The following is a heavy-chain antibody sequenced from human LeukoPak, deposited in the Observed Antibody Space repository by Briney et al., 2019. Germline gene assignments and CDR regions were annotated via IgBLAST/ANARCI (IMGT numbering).Heavy chain of an antibody. Sequence: GGSLRLSCAASGFTFSSYGMHWVRQAPGKGLEWVAVIWYDGSNKYYADSVKGRFTISRDNSKNTLYLQMNSLRAEDTAVYYCAREGYSSGWYSYSYYYGMDVWGQGTTVTVSS. J-gene: IGHJ6*02. CDR2: IWYDGSNK. CDR3: AREGYSSGWYSYSYYYGMDV. D-gene: IGHD6-19*01. CDR1: GFTFSSYG. V-gene: IGHV3-33*01.